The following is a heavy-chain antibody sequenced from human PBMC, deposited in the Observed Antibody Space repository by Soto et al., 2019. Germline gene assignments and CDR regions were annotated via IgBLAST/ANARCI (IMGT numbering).Heavy chain of an antibody. CDR2: ISGSGGST. Sequence: GGSLRLSCAASGFTFSSYAMSWVRQAPGKGLEWVSAISGSGGSTYYADSVKGRFTISRDNSKNTLYLQMNSLRAEDTAVYYCAKVLLPYSSSWSVDYWGQGTQVTVSS. D-gene: IGHD6-13*01. J-gene: IGHJ4*02. CDR1: GFTFSSYA. V-gene: IGHV3-23*01. CDR3: AKVLLPYSSSWSVDY.